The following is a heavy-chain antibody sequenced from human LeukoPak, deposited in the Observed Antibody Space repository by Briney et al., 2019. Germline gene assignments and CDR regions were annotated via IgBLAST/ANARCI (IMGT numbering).Heavy chain of an antibody. J-gene: IGHJ4*02. Sequence: GGSLRLSCAASGFTFSSYVMNWARQAPGKGLEWVSAITSGGSAYYADSVKGRFTISRDNSKNTLYLQMNSLRAEDTAVYYCAKGLTGIAVAGTVYWGQGTLVTVSS. CDR2: ITSGGSA. CDR1: GFTFSSYV. D-gene: IGHD6-19*01. V-gene: IGHV3-23*01. CDR3: AKGLTGIAVAGTVY.